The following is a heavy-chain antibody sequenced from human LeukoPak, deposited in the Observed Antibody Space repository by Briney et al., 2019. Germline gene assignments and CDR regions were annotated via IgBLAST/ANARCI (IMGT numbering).Heavy chain of an antibody. CDR2: MNPNSGNT. J-gene: IGHJ4*02. Sequence: ASVKVSCKASGYTFTSYDINWVRQATGQGLEWMGWMNPNSGNTGYAQKFQGRVTMTRNTSISTAYMELSSLRSEDTAVYCCARNYYDSSGYYGDYWGQGTLVTVSS. V-gene: IGHV1-8*01. D-gene: IGHD3-22*01. CDR1: GYTFTSYD. CDR3: ARNYYDSSGYYGDY.